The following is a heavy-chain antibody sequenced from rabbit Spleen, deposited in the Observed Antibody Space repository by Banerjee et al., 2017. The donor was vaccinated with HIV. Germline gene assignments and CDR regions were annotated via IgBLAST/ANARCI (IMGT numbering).Heavy chain of an antibody. Sequence: QSLEESGGDLVKPGGTLTLTCTASGFSFSSSDYMCWVRQAPGKGLEWISCIAGGSSGFTYSATWAKGRFTISRTSSTTVTLQMTSLTAADTATYFCARDTSSSFSSYGMDLWGQGTLVTVS. V-gene: IGHV1S40*01. D-gene: IGHD1-1*01. CDR2: IAGGSSGFT. CDR3: ARDTSSSFSSYGMDL. J-gene: IGHJ6*01. CDR1: GFSFSSSDY.